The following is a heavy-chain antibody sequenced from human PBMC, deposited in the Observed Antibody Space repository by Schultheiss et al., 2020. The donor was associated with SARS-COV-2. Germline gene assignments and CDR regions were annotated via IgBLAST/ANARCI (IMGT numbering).Heavy chain of an antibody. CDR3: ARRITIFGVVKYGMDV. J-gene: IGHJ6*02. V-gene: IGHV4-59*01. Sequence: SETLSLTCAVSGGSISSYYWSWIRQPAGKGLEWIGYIYYSGSTNYNPSLKSRVTISVDTSKNQFSLKLSSVTAADTAVYYCARRITIFGVVKYGMDVWGQGTTVTVSS. CDR1: GGSISSYY. CDR2: IYYSGST. D-gene: IGHD3-3*01.